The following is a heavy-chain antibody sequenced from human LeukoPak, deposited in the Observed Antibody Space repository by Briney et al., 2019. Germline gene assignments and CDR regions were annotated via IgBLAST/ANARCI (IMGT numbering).Heavy chain of an antibody. J-gene: IGHJ4*02. Sequence: GSLRLSCAASGFTVSSNYRSWVRQAPGKGLEWVSVIYSGGSTYYADAVKGRFTISRDNSKNTLYLQMNSLRAEDTAVYYCARGRWGAAAATNFDYWGQGTLVTVSS. V-gene: IGHV3-66*01. CDR2: IYSGGST. CDR3: ARGRWGAAAATNFDY. CDR1: GFTVSSNY. D-gene: IGHD6-13*01.